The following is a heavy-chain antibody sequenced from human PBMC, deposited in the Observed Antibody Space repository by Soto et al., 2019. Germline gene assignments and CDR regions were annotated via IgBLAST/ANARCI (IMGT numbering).Heavy chain of an antibody. D-gene: IGHD3-22*01. J-gene: IGHJ3*02. CDR2: IYYSGST. CDR3: ARDYDSSGYDDRAVGAFDI. CDR1: GGSISSGGYY. V-gene: IGHV4-31*03. Sequence: QVQLQESGPGLVKPSQTLSLTCTVSGGSISSGGYYWSWIRQHPGKGLEWIGYIYYSGSTYYNPSLKSRVTISVDTSKNQFSLKLSSVTAADTAVYYCARDYDSSGYDDRAVGAFDIWGQGTMVTVSS.